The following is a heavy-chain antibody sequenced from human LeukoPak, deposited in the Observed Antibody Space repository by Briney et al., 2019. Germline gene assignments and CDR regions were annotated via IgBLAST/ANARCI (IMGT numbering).Heavy chain of an antibody. CDR3: ARDGYYYGSGSSPYPFDY. D-gene: IGHD3-10*01. Sequence: RGSLRLSCAASGFTFSSYAMHWVRQAPGKGLEWVAVISYDGSNKYYADSVKGRFTISRDNSKNTLYLQMNSLRAEDTAVYYCARDGYYYGSGSSPYPFDYWGQGTLVTVSS. J-gene: IGHJ4*02. CDR2: ISYDGSNK. CDR1: GFTFSSYA. V-gene: IGHV3-30*01.